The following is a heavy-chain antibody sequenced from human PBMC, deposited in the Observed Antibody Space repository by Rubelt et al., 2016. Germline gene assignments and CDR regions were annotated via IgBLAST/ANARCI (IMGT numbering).Heavy chain of an antibody. J-gene: IGHJ4*02. V-gene: IGHV5-51*01. CDR1: GYRFTNYW. Sequence: EVQLVQSGAEVKKPGESLKISCKGSGYRFTNYWIGWVRQMPGKGLEWLGIIHPGDPATRYSPSCQGQVTISADKSINTAYLQWSSLKASDTAIYYCSRLMGYSTIDYWGQGTLVTVSS. CDR3: SRLMGYSTIDY. D-gene: IGHD5-12*01. CDR2: IHPGDPAT.